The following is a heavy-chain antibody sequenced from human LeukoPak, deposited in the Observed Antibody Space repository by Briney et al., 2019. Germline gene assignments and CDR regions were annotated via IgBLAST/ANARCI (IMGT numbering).Heavy chain of an antibody. J-gene: IGHJ4*02. Sequence: ASVKVSCKASGYTFTSYGISWVRQAPGQGLEWMGWISAYNGNTNYAQKLQGRVTMTTGTSTSTAYMELRSLRSDDTAVYYCARAGGYDPSTLVDYWGQGTLVTVSS. CDR3: ARAGGYDPSTLVDY. CDR2: ISAYNGNT. V-gene: IGHV1-18*01. D-gene: IGHD5-12*01. CDR1: GYTFTSYG.